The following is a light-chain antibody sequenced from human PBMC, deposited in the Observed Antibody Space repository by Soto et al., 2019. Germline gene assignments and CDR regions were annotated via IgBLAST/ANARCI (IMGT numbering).Light chain of an antibody. J-gene: IGKJ5*01. CDR1: QSISSY. Sequence: DIQMTQSPSSLSASVGDRVTITCRASQSISSYLNWYQQKPGKAPKLLIYAASSLQSGVPSRFSGSGSGTYVTLTISSLQPEDFATYDCQQSYSTPPITFGQGTRLEIK. CDR2: AAS. V-gene: IGKV1-39*01. CDR3: QQSYSTPPIT.